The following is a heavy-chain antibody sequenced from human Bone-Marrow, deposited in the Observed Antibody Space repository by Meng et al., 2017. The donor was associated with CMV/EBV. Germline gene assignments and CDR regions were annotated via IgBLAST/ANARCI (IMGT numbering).Heavy chain of an antibody. CDR2: ISTYNGNT. V-gene: IGHV1-18*04. CDR1: GYTFNAYG. J-gene: IGHJ6*02. D-gene: IGHD1-26*01. CDR3: ARDRSLSATTTFYYFYCLDV. Sequence: ASVKVSCKASGYTFNAYGISWVRQAPGQGLEWMGWISTYNGNTNYAQKVQGRVTMTTATSTSTVYMELRSLRSDDTAVYYCARDRSLSATTTFYYFYCLDVWGQGATVTVSS.